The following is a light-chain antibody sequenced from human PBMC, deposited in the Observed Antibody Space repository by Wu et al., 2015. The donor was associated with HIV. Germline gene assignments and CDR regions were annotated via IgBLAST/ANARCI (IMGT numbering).Light chain of an antibody. CDR3: QQVNTYPWT. V-gene: IGKV1-9*01. CDR2: AAS. Sequence: DILLTQSPSFLSASVGDRLTVTCRASQGISNFLAWYQQKPGTAPKLLIYAASTLQTGVPLRFSGRGSGTEFTLSITSLQPEDSATYFCQQVNTYPWTFGQGTTVEVK. J-gene: IGKJ1*01. CDR1: QGISNF.